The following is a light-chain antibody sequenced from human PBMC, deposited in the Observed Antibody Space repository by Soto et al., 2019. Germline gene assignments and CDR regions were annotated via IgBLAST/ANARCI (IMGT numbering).Light chain of an antibody. J-gene: IGLJ1*01. Sequence: QFVLTQPASVSGSPGQSITISCTGTSSDVGGYNYVSWYQQHPGKAPKLMIYEVSNRPSGVSNRFSGSKSGNTASLTISGLQAEDEADYYCSSYTSSSIDYVFGTGTKVTVL. V-gene: IGLV2-14*01. CDR2: EVS. CDR1: SSDVGGYNY. CDR3: SSYTSSSIDYV.